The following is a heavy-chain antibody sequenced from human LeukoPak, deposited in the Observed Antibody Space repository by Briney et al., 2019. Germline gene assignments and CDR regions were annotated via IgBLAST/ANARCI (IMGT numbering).Heavy chain of an antibody. CDR1: GFRLTTYG. CDR3: AKDEGIRCLKGDCPLDY. CDR2: NPFDGSDE. V-gene: IGHV3-30*02. D-gene: IGHD2-21*01. J-gene: IGHJ4*02. Sequence: GGSLRLSCEVSGFRLTTYGTHWVRQAPGKGLEWVAYNPFDGSDEYYEDSVKGRFSISRDNSKNTLFLQMDSLRPEDTAVYYCAKDEGIRCLKGDCPLDYWGRGTLVTVSS.